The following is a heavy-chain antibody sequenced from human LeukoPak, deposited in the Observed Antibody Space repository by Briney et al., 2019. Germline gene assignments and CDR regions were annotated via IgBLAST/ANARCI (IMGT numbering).Heavy chain of an antibody. CDR2: IYPGGSDT. D-gene: IGHD5-18*01. CDR1: GYSFTSYW. Sequence: GESLKISCKGSGYSFTSYWIGWVRQMPGKGLEWMGIIYPGGSDTRYSPSFQGQVTISADKSISTAYLQWSSLKASDTAMYYCARQADLDTAMGDYWGQGTLVTVSS. J-gene: IGHJ4*02. CDR3: ARQADLDTAMGDY. V-gene: IGHV5-51*01.